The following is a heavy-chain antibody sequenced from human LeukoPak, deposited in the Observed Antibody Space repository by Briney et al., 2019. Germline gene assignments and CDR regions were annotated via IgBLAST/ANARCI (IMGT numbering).Heavy chain of an antibody. CDR1: GFTFSSYW. J-gene: IGHJ4*02. CDR2: IKQDGSEK. V-gene: IGHV3-7*01. Sequence: GGSLRLSCAASGFTFSSYWMSWVRQAPGKGLEWVANIKQDGSEKYYVDSVKGRFTISRDNAKNSLYLQMNSLRAEDTAVYYCARDIDNSGYYYFDYWGQGTQVTVSS. CDR3: ARDIDNSGYYYFDY. D-gene: IGHD3-22*01.